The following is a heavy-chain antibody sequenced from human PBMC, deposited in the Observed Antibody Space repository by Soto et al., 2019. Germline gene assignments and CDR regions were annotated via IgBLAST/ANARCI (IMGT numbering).Heavy chain of an antibody. CDR1: GFTFSSYA. D-gene: IGHD2-2*01. CDR2: ISGSGGST. CDR3: AKDRLGYCISTSCYGWLQDY. Sequence: GGSLRLSCAASGFTFSSYAMSWVRQAPGKGLEWVSAISGSGGSTYYADSVKGRFTISRDNSKNTLYLQMNSLRAEDTAVYYCAKDRLGYCISTSCYGWLQDYWGQGTLVTVSS. J-gene: IGHJ4*02. V-gene: IGHV3-23*01.